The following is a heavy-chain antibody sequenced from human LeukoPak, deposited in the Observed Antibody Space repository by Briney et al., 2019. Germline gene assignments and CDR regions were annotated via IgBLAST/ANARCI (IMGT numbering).Heavy chain of an antibody. CDR3: ARTEVYDSSGFDAFDI. Sequence: SETLSLTCTVSGGSISSYYWSWIRQPPGKGLEWIGYIYYSGSTNYNPSLKSRATISVDTSKNQFSLKLSSVTAADTAVYYCARTEVYDSSGFDAFDIWGQGTMVTVSS. D-gene: IGHD3-22*01. CDR2: IYYSGST. V-gene: IGHV4-59*01. CDR1: GGSISSYY. J-gene: IGHJ3*02.